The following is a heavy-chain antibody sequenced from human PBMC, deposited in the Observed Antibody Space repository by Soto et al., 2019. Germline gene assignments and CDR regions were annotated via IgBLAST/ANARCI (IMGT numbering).Heavy chain of an antibody. CDR2: FNGNGGLT. J-gene: IGHJ5*02. CDR3: AKDNSLHWFDP. Sequence: SLRLSCATSGFTFSSYAMTWVRQAPGKGLEWVSTFNGNGGLTYYADSVKGRFTNSRDNSKNTLYLQMDSLRAEDTAIYYCAKDNSLHWFDPWGQGTLVTVSS. V-gene: IGHV3-23*01. D-gene: IGHD2-15*01. CDR1: GFTFSSYA.